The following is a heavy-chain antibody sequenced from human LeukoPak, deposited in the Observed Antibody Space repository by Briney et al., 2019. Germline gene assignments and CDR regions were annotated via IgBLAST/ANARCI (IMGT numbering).Heavy chain of an antibody. CDR3: VRLVGGDIDY. V-gene: IGHV4-31*03. CDR1: GGSISSGGYY. CDR2: IYYSGST. Sequence: SGTLSLTCTVSGGSISSGGYYWSWIRQHPGKGLEWIGHIYYSGSTYYNPSLKSRVTISVDTSKNQFSLKLSSVTAADTAVYYCVRLVGGDIDYWGQGTLVTVSS. J-gene: IGHJ4*02. D-gene: IGHD5-12*01.